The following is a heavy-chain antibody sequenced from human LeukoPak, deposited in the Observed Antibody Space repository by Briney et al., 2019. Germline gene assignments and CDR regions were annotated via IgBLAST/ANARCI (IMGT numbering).Heavy chain of an antibody. CDR3: AKDRGSYYGGDFDY. V-gene: IGHV3-7*01. CDR1: GFTFSDYW. Sequence: PGGSLRLSCAASGFTFSDYWMNWVRQAPGKGLEWVANIKHHGSETYYVDSVKGRFTISRDNAKNSLYLQMNSLRAEDTALYYCAKDRGSYYGGDFDYWGQGTLVTVSS. CDR2: IKHHGSET. J-gene: IGHJ4*02. D-gene: IGHD1-26*01.